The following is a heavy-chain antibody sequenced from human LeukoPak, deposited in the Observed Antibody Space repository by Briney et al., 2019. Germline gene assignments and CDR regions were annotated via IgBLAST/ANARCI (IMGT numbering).Heavy chain of an antibody. CDR1: GGIFSNYA. CDR2: TIPVIGIT. J-gene: IGHJ4*02. V-gene: IGHV1-69*04. Sequence: SVKVSCKASGGIFSNYAFSWVRQAPGQRLEWMGRTIPVIGITNYAQKFQGRVTITADKSTRTVYLDLSSLRSDDTAVYYCAGGGYGIFHYWGQGTLVTVSS. CDR3: AGGGYGIFHY. D-gene: IGHD1-26*01.